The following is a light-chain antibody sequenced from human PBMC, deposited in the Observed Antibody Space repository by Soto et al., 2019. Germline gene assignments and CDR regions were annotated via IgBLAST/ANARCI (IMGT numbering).Light chain of an antibody. Sequence: QSALTQPASVSGSPGQSITISCTGTSSNVGNYNLVSWYQQHPGKAPKILIYEGTKRPPGVSNRFSGSKSGNTASLTISGLQAEDEADYCCCSYAGSITVLFGGGTKLTVL. J-gene: IGLJ2*01. CDR1: SSNVGNYNL. CDR3: CSYAGSITVL. V-gene: IGLV2-23*01. CDR2: EGT.